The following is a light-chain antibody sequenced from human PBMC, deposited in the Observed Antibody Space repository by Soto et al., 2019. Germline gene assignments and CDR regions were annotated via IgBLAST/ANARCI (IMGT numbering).Light chain of an antibody. Sequence: QSVLTQSASVSGSPGQSITISFTGTSSDVGGYNYVSWYQHHPGKAPKLMIYDVSNRPSGVSNRFSGSKSGNTASLTISGLQPEDEADYYCCSYTTSNTRQIVFGTGTKVTVL. CDR1: SSDVGGYNY. J-gene: IGLJ1*01. CDR3: CSYTTSNTRQIV. V-gene: IGLV2-14*03. CDR2: DVS.